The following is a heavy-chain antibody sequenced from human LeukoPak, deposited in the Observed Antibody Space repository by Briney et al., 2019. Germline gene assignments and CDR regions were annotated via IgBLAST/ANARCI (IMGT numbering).Heavy chain of an antibody. CDR2: IIPIFGTA. V-gene: IGHV1-69*05. CDR1: GGTFSSYA. Sequence: ASVKVSCKASGGTFSSYAISWVRQAPGQGLEWMGRIIPIFGTANYAQKFQGRVTITTDESTSTACMELSSLRSEDTAVYYCARDLPKMTDWYFDLWGRGTLVTVSS. D-gene: IGHD2-21*02. J-gene: IGHJ2*01. CDR3: ARDLPKMTDWYFDL.